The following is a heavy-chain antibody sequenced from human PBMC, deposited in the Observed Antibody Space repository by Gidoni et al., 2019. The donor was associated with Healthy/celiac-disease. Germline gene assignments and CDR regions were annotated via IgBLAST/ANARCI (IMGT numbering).Heavy chain of an antibody. V-gene: IGHV3-74*01. Sequence: EVQLVESGGGLVQHGGSLRLSCAASGFTFSSYWMHWVRQAPGKGLVWVSRINSDGSSTSYADSVKGRFTISRDNAKNTLYLQMNSLRAEDTAVYYCARTQIDYGDYAADYWGQGTLVTVSS. CDR1: GFTFSSYW. J-gene: IGHJ4*02. CDR3: ARTQIDYGDYAADY. D-gene: IGHD4-17*01. CDR2: INSDGSST.